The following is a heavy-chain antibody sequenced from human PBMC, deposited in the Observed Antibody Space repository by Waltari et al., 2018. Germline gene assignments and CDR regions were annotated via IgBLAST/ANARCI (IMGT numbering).Heavy chain of an antibody. V-gene: IGHV3-15*02. CDR2: IRGKADRGAT. Sequence: EVQLVESGGTLVKPGGSLRLSCAVAGLNFPDAWLSWVRQAPGKGLEWVGRIRGKADRGATDYPAPVKDRFTISRDDSQNTVYLLINSLRTDDTGMYYCTTDPRWGYWGQGTLVTVSS. CDR3: TTDPRWGY. CDR1: GLNFPDAW. D-gene: IGHD3-16*01. J-gene: IGHJ4*02.